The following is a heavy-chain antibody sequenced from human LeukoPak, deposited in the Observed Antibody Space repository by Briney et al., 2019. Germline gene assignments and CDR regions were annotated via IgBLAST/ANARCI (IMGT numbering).Heavy chain of an antibody. CDR2: ISSSGSTI. D-gene: IGHD2-2*01. Sequence: GGSLRLSCAASGFTFSDYYISRIRQAPGKGLEWVSYISSSGSTIYYADSVKGRFTISRDNAKNSLYLQMNSLRAEDTAVYYCARRNCSSTSCYDRYNWFDPWGQGTLVTVSS. V-gene: IGHV3-11*01. CDR3: ARRNCSSTSCYDRYNWFDP. CDR1: GFTFSDYY. J-gene: IGHJ5*02.